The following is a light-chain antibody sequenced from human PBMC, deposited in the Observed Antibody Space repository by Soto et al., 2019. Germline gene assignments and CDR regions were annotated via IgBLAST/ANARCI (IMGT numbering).Light chain of an antibody. J-gene: IGKJ1*01. CDR3: QQYNNWPRT. CDR1: QSVSSN. V-gene: IGKV3-15*01. CDR2: GAS. Sequence: EIVMTQSPATLSVSPGERATLSCRASQSVSSNLAWYQQKPGQAPRLLIYGASTRATGIPARFSGSASWTEFTLTICSLQSEDFAVYYCQQYNNWPRTFGQGTKVDIK.